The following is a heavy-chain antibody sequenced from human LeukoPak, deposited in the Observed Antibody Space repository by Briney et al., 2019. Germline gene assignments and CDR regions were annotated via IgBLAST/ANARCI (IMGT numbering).Heavy chain of an antibody. CDR1: GGTFSSYA. J-gene: IGHJ4*02. V-gene: IGHV1-69*01. CDR2: IIPIFGTA. Sequence: SVKVSCKASGGTFSSYAISWVRQAPGQGLEWMGGIIPIFGTANYAQKFQGRVTITADESTSAAYMELSSLRSEDTAVYYCARHRDYGDYVLDYWGQGTLVTVSS. D-gene: IGHD4-17*01. CDR3: ARHRDYGDYVLDY.